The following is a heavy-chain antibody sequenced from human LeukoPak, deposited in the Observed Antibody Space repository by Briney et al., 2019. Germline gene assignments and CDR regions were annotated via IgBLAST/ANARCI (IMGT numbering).Heavy chain of an antibody. Sequence: SETLSLTCTVSGGSISSSSYYWGWIRQPPGKGLEWIGSIYYSGRTYYNPSLKSRVTTSVDTSKNQFSLKLTSVTAADTAVYYCARVQSEYTHGFAFDIWGQGTMVTVSS. D-gene: IGHD5-18*01. CDR2: IYYSGRT. CDR1: GGSISSSSYY. V-gene: IGHV4-39*07. J-gene: IGHJ3*02. CDR3: ARVQSEYTHGFAFDI.